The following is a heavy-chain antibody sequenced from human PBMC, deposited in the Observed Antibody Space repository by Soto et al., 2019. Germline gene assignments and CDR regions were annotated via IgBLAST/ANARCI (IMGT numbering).Heavy chain of an antibody. CDR1: GGSISSDY. J-gene: IGHJ5*02. CDR2: IYYSGST. D-gene: IGHD3-10*01. Sequence: AETLARTCTVSGGSISSDYWSCIRQPPGKVLELIGYIYYSGSTNYNPSLNIRATISVDTSKNQFSLELTSVTAADTAVYYCESDIGSYACAEGSWGQGSKDTVSS. CDR3: ESDIGSYACAEGS. V-gene: IGHV4-59*01.